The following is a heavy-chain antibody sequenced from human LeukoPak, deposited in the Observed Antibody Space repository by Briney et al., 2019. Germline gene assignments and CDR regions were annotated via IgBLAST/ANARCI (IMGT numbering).Heavy chain of an antibody. CDR2: ISSSSSTI. Sequence: GGSLRLSCAASGFTFSSYSMNWVRQAPGKGLEWVSYISSSSSTIYYADSVKGRFTISRDNAKNSLYLQMNSLRAEDTAVYYCARDHDYGAALFYFDYWGQGTLVTVSS. D-gene: IGHD4/OR15-4a*01. CDR1: GFTFSSYS. J-gene: IGHJ4*02. CDR3: ARDHDYGAALFYFDY. V-gene: IGHV3-48*04.